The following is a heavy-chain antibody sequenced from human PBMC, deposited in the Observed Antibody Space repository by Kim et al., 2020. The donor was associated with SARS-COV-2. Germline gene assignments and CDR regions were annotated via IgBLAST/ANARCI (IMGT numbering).Heavy chain of an antibody. Sequence: SETLSLTCTVSGGTISSSSYYWGWIRQAPGKVLEWIGSSNYSGSTYYNPALKSRVTISVDTTKNQFSLKLSSVTAADTAVYYCARHEYLWFGETPAKFDYWGQRTLVTVSS. CDR1: GGTISSSSYY. J-gene: IGHJ4*02. V-gene: IGHV4-39*01. CDR3: ARHEYLWFGETPAKFDY. CDR2: SNYSGST. D-gene: IGHD3-10*01.